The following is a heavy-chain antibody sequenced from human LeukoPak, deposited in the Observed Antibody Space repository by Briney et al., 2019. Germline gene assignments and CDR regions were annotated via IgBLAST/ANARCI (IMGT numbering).Heavy chain of an antibody. D-gene: IGHD4-17*01. CDR2: ISYDGSNR. CDR3: ARRTVTTIADY. J-gene: IGHJ4*02. V-gene: IGHV3-30-3*01. Sequence: GGSLRLSCAASGFTFSTYAMNWVRQTPGKGLEWVAIISYDGSNRYYADSVKGRFTVSRDNSKNTLYLQMNSLRAEDTAVYYCARRTVTTIADYWGQGTLVTVSS. CDR1: GFTFSTYA.